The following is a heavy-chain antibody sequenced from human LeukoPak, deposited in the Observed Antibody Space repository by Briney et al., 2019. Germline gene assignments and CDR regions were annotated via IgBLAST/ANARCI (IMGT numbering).Heavy chain of an antibody. Sequence: SETLSLTCTVSGGSISSSSYYWGWIRQPPGKGLEWIGSIYYSGSTYYNPSLKSRVTISVDTSKNQFSLKLSSVTAADKAVYYCARSCRILDIVATIRARLGGNGFDIWGQGTMVTVSS. CDR1: GGSISSSSYY. V-gene: IGHV4-39*07. CDR2: IYYSGST. D-gene: IGHD5-12*01. J-gene: IGHJ3*02. CDR3: ARSCRILDIVATIRARLGGNGFDI.